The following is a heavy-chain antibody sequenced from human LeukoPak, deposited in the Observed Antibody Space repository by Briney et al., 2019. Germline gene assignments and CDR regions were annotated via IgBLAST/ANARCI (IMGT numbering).Heavy chain of an antibody. J-gene: IGHJ4*02. CDR1: GFTFSSYA. CDR3: AKAQWYYYGSGTHWDY. V-gene: IGHV3-23*01. Sequence: GGSLRLSCAASGFTFSSYAMSWVRQAPGKGPEWASGISGSGGSTYYADSVKGRFTISRDNSKKTLYLQMNSLRAADTAIYYCAKAQWYYYGSGTHWDYWGQGTLVTVSS. D-gene: IGHD3-10*01. CDR2: ISGSGGST.